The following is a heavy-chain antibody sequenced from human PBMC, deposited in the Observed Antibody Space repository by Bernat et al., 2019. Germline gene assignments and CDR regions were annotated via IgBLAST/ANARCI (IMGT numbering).Heavy chain of an antibody. D-gene: IGHD4-17*01. V-gene: IGHV3-33*01. Sequence: QVQLVESGGGVVQPGRSLRLSCAASGFTFSSYGMHWVRQAPGKGLEWVAVIWYDGSNKYYADSMKGRFTISRDNSKNTLYLQMNSLRAEDTAVYYCARAEYGDLSPFDYWGQGTLVTVSS. CDR2: IWYDGSNK. CDR1: GFTFSSYG. CDR3: ARAEYGDLSPFDY. J-gene: IGHJ4*02.